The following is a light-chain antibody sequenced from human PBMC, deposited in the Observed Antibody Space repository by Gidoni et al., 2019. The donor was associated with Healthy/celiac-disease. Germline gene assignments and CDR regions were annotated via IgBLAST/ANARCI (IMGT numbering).Light chain of an antibody. CDR1: SSDVGSYNL. CDR3: CSYAGSSIVV. J-gene: IGLJ2*01. Sequence: QSALTQPASESGSPGQSITISCTGTSSDVGSYNLVSWYQQHPGKAPKRMIYEGSKRPSGVSNRFSGSKSGNTASLTISGLQAEDEADYYCCSYAGSSIVVFGGGTKLTVL. V-gene: IGLV2-23*01. CDR2: EGS.